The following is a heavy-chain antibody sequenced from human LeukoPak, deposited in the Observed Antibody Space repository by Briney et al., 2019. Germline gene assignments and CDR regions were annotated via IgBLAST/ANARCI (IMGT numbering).Heavy chain of an antibody. J-gene: IGHJ3*02. CDR3: ARPYYDFWSGYSAHDAFDI. V-gene: IGHV1-2*02. D-gene: IGHD3-3*01. Sequence: ASVKVSCKASGYTFTGYCMHWVRQAPGQGLEWMGWINPNSGGTNYAQKFQGRVTMTRDTSISTAYMELSRLRSDDTAVYYCARPYYDFWSGYSAHDAFDIWGQGTMVTVSS. CDR1: GYTFTGYC. CDR2: INPNSGGT.